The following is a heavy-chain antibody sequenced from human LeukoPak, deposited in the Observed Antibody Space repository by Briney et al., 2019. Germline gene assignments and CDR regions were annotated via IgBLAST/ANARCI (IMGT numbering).Heavy chain of an antibody. J-gene: IGHJ3*02. Sequence: GGSLRLSCAASGFTFSSYSMNWVRQAPGKGLEWVSSISSSSSYIYYADSVKGRFTISRDNAKNSLYLQMTSLRAEDTAVYYCARAIAAAGAFDIWGQGTMVTVSS. CDR1: GFTFSSYS. CDR3: ARAIAAAGAFDI. CDR2: ISSSSSYI. V-gene: IGHV3-21*01. D-gene: IGHD6-13*01.